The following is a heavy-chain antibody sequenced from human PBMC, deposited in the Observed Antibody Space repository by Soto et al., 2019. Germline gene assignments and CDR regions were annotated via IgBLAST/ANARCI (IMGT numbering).Heavy chain of an antibody. CDR1: GFTFSNYG. D-gene: IGHD3-16*01. V-gene: IGHV3-33*01. CDR2: IWYDGSNQ. Sequence: GGSLRLSCAASGFTFSNYGIHWVRHAPGKGLEWVAVIWYDGSNQYYADSVQGRFTISRDKSKNTLYLQMNSLRVEDTAVYYCARDRHYLWGSDTPPTDNWAQGTLVTVSS. J-gene: IGHJ4*01. CDR3: ARDRHYLWGSDTPPTDN.